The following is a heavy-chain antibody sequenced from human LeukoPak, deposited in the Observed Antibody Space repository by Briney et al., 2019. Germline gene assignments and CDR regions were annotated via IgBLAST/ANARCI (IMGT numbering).Heavy chain of an antibody. J-gene: IGHJ6*02. D-gene: IGHD6-13*01. CDR1: GYTLTELS. V-gene: IGHV1-24*01. CDR3: ATDRGVAAAGTAYYGMDV. CDR2: FDPEDGET. Sequence: ASVKVSCKVSGYTLTELSMHWVRQAPGKGREWMGGFDPEDGETIYAQKFQGRVTMTEDTSTDTAYMELSSLRSEDTAVYYCATDRGVAAAGTAYYGMDVWGQGTTVTVSS.